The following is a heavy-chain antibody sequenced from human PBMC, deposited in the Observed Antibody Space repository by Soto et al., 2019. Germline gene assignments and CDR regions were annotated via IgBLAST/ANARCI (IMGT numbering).Heavy chain of an antibody. J-gene: IGHJ6*02. CDR1: GYTFTGYY. CDR3: ARDLGYCSGGSCYWVYYYYGMDV. CDR2: INPNSGGT. D-gene: IGHD2-15*01. Sequence: ASVKVSCKASGYTFTGYYMHWVRQAPGQGLEWMGWINPNSGGTNYAQKFQGWVTITRDASASTAYMELSSLRSEDTAVYYCARDLGYCSGGSCYWVYYYYGMDVWGQGTTVTVSS. V-gene: IGHV1-2*04.